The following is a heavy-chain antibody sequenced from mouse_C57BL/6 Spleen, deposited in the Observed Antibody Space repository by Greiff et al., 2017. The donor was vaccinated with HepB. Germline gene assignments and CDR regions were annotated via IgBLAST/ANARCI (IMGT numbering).Heavy chain of an antibody. CDR3: TLHYYGSSYGYFDV. J-gene: IGHJ1*03. Sequence: VQLKESGAELVRPGASVKLSCTASGFNIKDYYMHWVKQRPEQGLEWIGRIDPEDGDTEYAPKFQGKATMTADTSSNTAYLQLSSLTSEDTAVYYCTLHYYGSSYGYFDVWGTGTTVTVSS. D-gene: IGHD1-1*01. CDR1: GFNIKDYY. CDR2: IDPEDGDT. V-gene: IGHV14-1*01.